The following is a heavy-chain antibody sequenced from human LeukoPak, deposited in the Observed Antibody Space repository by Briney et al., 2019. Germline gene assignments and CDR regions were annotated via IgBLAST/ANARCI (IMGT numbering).Heavy chain of an antibody. CDR1: GYTFTDYY. CDR2: INPNSGGT. D-gene: IGHD3-22*01. V-gene: IGHV1-2*02. CDR3: ARSWARSGYRYMDV. J-gene: IGHJ6*03. Sequence: GASVKVSCKASGYTFTDYYIHWARQAPGQGLEWMGWINPNSGGTNYAQKFQGGVTMTRDTSTSTAYMELSRLRSDDTAVYYCARSWARSGYRYMDVWGKGTTVTVSS.